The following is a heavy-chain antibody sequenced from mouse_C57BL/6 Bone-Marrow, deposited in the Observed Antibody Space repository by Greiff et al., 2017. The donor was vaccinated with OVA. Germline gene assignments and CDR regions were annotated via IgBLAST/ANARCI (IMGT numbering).Heavy chain of an antibody. CDR1: GYTFTDYY. CDR3: AREDYYGSSSYYYAMDY. V-gene: IGHV1-19*01. D-gene: IGHD1-1*01. CDR2: INPYNGGT. J-gene: IGHJ4*01. Sequence: EVKLVESGPVLVKPGASVKMSCKASGYTFTDYYMNWVKQSHGKSLEWIGVINPYNGGTSYNQKFKGKATLTVDKSSSTAYMELNSLTSEDSAVYYCAREDYYGSSSYYYAMDYWGQGTSVTVSS.